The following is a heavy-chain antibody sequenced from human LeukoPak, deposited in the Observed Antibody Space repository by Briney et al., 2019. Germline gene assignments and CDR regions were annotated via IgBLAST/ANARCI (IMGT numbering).Heavy chain of an antibody. CDR3: ARADYSDYVTNY. CDR2: IYYSGST. V-gene: IGHV4-59*01. D-gene: IGHD4-11*01. Sequence: KPSETLSLTCTVSGGSISSYYWSWIRQPPGKGLEWIGYIYYSGSTNYNPSLKSRVTISVDTSKNQFSLKLSSVTAADTAVYYCARADYSDYVTNYWGQGTLVTVSS. CDR1: GGSISSYY. J-gene: IGHJ4*02.